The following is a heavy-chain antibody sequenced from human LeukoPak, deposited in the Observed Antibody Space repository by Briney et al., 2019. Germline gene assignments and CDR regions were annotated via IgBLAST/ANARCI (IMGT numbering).Heavy chain of an antibody. CDR2: IIPIFGTA. CDR1: GGTFSSYA. J-gene: IGHJ4*02. V-gene: IGHV1-69*13. Sequence: SVKVSCNASGGTFSSYAISWVRQAPGQGLEWMGGIIPIFGTANYAQKFQGRVTITADESTSTAYMELSSLRSEDTAVYYCARGEYCSSTSCPLGYWGQGTLVTVSS. D-gene: IGHD2-2*01. CDR3: ARGEYCSSTSCPLGY.